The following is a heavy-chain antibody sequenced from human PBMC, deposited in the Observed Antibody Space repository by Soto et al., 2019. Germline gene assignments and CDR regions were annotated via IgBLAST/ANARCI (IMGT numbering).Heavy chain of an antibody. V-gene: IGHV3-23*01. D-gene: IGHD3-16*01. Sequence: EVQLSESGGGLVQPGGSLRLSCVASGISFSGYAMTWVRQAPGKGLECVSAISGTGDRTFYTESVQGRFTISRDNSQKTLHLEMNSLRVEDTAIYYCARSATGGRYGIGLYLSPWGQGALVTVSS. CDR2: ISGTGDRT. J-gene: IGHJ5*02. CDR3: ARSATGGRYGIGLYLSP. CDR1: GISFSGYA.